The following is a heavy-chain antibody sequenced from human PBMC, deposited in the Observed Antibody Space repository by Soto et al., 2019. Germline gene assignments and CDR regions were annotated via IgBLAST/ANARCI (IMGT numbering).Heavy chain of an antibody. CDR2: INQSGST. V-gene: IGHV4-34*01. CDR3: ARGDSGSYFDY. J-gene: IGHJ4*02. D-gene: IGHD1-26*01. CDR1: GGSFSGYY. Sequence: QVQLQQWGAGLLRPSETLSLTCAVYGGSFSGYYWNWIRQPPRQGLEWVGEINQSGSTDYNESLKSRVTISVDKSKNQSSLKLKSVTAADTAVYYCARGDSGSYFDYWGQGNLVTVSS.